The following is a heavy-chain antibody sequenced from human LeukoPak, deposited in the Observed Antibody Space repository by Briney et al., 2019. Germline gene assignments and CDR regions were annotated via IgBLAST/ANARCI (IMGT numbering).Heavy chain of an antibody. J-gene: IGHJ4*02. CDR2: ISSSGTTI. Sequence: GSLRLSCAASGFTFSSYEMNWVRQAPGKGLQWVSDISSSGTTIYYADSVKGRFTISRDNAKNSLYLQMNSLRAEDTAVHYCARKYCSSTSCLFDNWGQGTLVTVSS. V-gene: IGHV3-48*03. CDR3: ARKYCSSTSCLFDN. CDR1: GFTFSSYE. D-gene: IGHD2-2*01.